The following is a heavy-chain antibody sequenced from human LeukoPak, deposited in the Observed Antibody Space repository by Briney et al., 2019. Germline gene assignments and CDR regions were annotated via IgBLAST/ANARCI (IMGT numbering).Heavy chain of an antibody. D-gene: IGHD6-19*01. V-gene: IGHV4-34*01. CDR1: GGSISSYY. CDR2: INHSGST. Sequence: SETLSLTCTVSGGSISSYYWSWIRQPPGKGLEWIGEINHSGSTNYNPSLKSRVTISVDTSKNQFSLKLSSVTAADTAVYYCARQQLQGYSSGWYFYGMDVWGQGTTVTVSS. J-gene: IGHJ6*02. CDR3: ARQQLQGYSSGWYFYGMDV.